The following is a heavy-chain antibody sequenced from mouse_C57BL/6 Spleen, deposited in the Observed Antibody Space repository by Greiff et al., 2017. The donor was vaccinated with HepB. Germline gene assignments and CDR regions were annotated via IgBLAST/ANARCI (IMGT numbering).Heavy chain of an antibody. J-gene: IGHJ2*01. Sequence: EVQLQQSGPVLVKPGASVKMSCKASGYTFTDYYMNWVKQSHGKSLEWIGVINPYNGGTSYNQKFKGKATLTVDKSSSTAYMELNSLTSEDSAVYYCARETALTGLFDYWGQGTTLTVSS. CDR3: ARETALTGLFDY. V-gene: IGHV1-19*01. D-gene: IGHD4-1*01. CDR1: GYTFTDYY. CDR2: INPYNGGT.